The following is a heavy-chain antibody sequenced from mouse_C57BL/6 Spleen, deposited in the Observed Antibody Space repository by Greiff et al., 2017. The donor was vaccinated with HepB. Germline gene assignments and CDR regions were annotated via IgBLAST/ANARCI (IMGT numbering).Heavy chain of an antibody. Sequence: EVQLVESGGGLVKPGGSLKLSCAASGFTFSSYAMSWVRQTPEKRLEWVATISDGGSYTYYPDNVKGRFTISRDNAKNNLYLQMSHLKSEDTAMYYCARVDYDVDAMDYWGQGTSVTVSS. D-gene: IGHD2-4*01. CDR2: ISDGGSYT. V-gene: IGHV5-4*01. CDR1: GFTFSSYA. J-gene: IGHJ4*01. CDR3: ARVDYDVDAMDY.